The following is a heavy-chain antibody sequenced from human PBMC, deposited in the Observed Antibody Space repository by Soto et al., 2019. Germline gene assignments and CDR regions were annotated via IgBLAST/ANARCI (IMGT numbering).Heavy chain of an antibody. J-gene: IGHJ4*02. Sequence: PWGSLRLSCAASGFTFISYEMNCFRQAPGKGLEWVSYISSSGSTIYYADSVKGRFTISRDNAKNSLYLQMNSLRAEDTAVYYCASAEWLLHGIDYWGQGTLVTVSS. CDR3: ASAEWLLHGIDY. CDR2: ISSSGSTI. V-gene: IGHV3-48*03. D-gene: IGHD3-3*01. CDR1: GFTFISYE.